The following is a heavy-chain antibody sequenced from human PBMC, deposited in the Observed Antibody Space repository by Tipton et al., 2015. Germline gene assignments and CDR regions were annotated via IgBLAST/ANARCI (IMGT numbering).Heavy chain of an antibody. V-gene: IGHV4-61*01. CDR3: ARDLEHGMDV. Sequence: TLSLTCSVSGGSVSSANYYWSWIRQPPGKGLEWMGYISYSGSTHYNPSLESRVTISVDTSKNQFSLTLNSVAAADTAVYYCARDLEHGMDVWGHGTTVTVSS. J-gene: IGHJ6*02. D-gene: IGHD5-24*01. CDR2: ISYSGST. CDR1: GGSVSSANYY.